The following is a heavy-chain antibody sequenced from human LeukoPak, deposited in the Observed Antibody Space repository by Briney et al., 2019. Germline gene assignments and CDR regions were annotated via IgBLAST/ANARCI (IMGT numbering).Heavy chain of an antibody. CDR3: ARDLVRRIAAAGTPRFDY. CDR2: ISYDGSNK. V-gene: IGHV3-30*04. D-gene: IGHD6-13*01. CDR1: GFTFSSYA. Sequence: GRSLRLSCAASGFTFSSYAVHWVRQAPGKGLEWVAVISYDGSNKYYADSVKGRFTISRDNSKNTLYLQMNSLRAEDTAVYYCARDLVRRIAAAGTPRFDYWGQGTLVTVSS. J-gene: IGHJ4*02.